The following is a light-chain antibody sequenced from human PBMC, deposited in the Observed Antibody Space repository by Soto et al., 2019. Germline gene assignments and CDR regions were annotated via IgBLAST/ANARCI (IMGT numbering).Light chain of an antibody. CDR3: QQYHNWPPWT. J-gene: IGKJ1*01. Sequence: EIVMTQSPATLSVSPGERATLSCRASQSVSSNLAWYQQKPGQAPGLLIYGASTRATGIPARFSGSGSGTEFTLTISSRQSEDFAVYYCQQYHNWPPWTFGQGTKVEIK. CDR1: QSVSSN. CDR2: GAS. V-gene: IGKV3-15*01.